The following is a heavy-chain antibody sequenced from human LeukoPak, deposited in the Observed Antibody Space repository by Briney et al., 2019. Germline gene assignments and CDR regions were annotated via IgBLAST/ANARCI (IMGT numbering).Heavy chain of an antibody. D-gene: IGHD3-22*01. V-gene: IGHV1-2*06. J-gene: IGHJ4*02. Sequence: ASVKVSCKTSGYTFTGYYMHWVRQAPGQGLEWMGRINPNTGGTNYAQKLQGRVTMTSDTSISTAYMELSSLKSDDTAMYYCARAPMIVVVFPPRLDFWGQGTLVTVSS. CDR1: GYTFTGYY. CDR2: INPNTGGT. CDR3: ARAPMIVVVFPPRLDF.